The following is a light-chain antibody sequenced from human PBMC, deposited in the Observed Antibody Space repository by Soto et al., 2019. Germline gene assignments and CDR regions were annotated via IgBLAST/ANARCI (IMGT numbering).Light chain of an antibody. J-gene: IGLJ2*01. CDR3: SSYTTFRTPHVA. CDR2: DVT. CDR1: SSDVGGYNY. Sequence: QSVLAQPASVCGSLGLSVTISCTGTSSDVGGYNYASWYQQHPGQAPKLLIHDVTNRPSGISDRFSGSKSANTASLTISNLRPEVEAHYYCSSYTTFRTPHVAFGGGTKVTVL. V-gene: IGLV2-14*03.